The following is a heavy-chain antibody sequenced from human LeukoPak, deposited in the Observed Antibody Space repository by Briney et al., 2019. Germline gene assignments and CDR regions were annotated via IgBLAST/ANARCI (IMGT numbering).Heavy chain of an antibody. CDR1: GFTFGDYA. CDR2: IRSKAYGGTT. CDR3: TRSGGVVVVPAARRTGFDP. Sequence: GGSLRLSSTASGFTFGDYAMSWVRQAPGKGLEWVGFIRSKAYGGTTEYAASVKGRFTISRDDSKGIAYLQMNSLKTEDTAVYYCTRSGGVVVVPAARRTGFDPWGQGTLVTVSS. J-gene: IGHJ5*02. V-gene: IGHV3-49*04. D-gene: IGHD2-2*01.